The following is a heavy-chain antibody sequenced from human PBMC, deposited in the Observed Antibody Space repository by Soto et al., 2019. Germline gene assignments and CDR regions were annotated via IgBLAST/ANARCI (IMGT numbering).Heavy chain of an antibody. CDR2: IWYDGSNK. CDR3: ARDLITSQVGY. J-gene: IGHJ4*02. V-gene: IGHV3-33*01. D-gene: IGHD3-3*01. CDR1: GFTFSSYG. Sequence: QVQLVESGGGVVQPGRSLRLSCAASGFTFSSYGMHWVGQAPGKGLEWVAVIWYDGSNKYYADSVKGRFTISRDNSKNTLYLQRNSLRAEDTAVYYCARDLITSQVGYWGQGTLVTVSS.